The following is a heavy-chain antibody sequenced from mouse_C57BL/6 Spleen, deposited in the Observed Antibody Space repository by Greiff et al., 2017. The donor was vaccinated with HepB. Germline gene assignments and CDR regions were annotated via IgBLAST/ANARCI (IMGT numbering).Heavy chain of an antibody. J-gene: IGHJ1*03. CDR3: ARPYYSNYGYFDV. D-gene: IGHD2-5*01. Sequence: EVKLQESGGGLVKPGGSLKLSCAASGFTFSDYGMHWVRQAPEKGLEWVAYISSGSSTIDYADTVKGRFTISRDNAKNTLFLQMTSLRTEDTAMYYCARPYYSNYGYFDVWGTGTTVTVSS. CDR2: ISSGSSTI. V-gene: IGHV5-17*01. CDR1: GFTFSDYG.